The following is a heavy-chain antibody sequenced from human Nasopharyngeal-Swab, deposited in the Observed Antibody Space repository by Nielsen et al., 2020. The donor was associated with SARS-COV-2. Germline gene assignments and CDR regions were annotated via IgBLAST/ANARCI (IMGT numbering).Heavy chain of an antibody. CDR1: GGSFSGYY. CDR3: ARANRSGIFGVVLNFDY. J-gene: IGHJ4*02. Sequence: SETLSLTCAVYGGSFSGYYWSWIRQPPGKGLEWIGEINHRGSTNYNPSLKSRVTISVDTSKNQFSLKLSSVTAADTAVYYCARANRSGIFGVVLNFDYWGQGTLVTVSS. D-gene: IGHD3-3*01. V-gene: IGHV4-34*01. CDR2: INHRGST.